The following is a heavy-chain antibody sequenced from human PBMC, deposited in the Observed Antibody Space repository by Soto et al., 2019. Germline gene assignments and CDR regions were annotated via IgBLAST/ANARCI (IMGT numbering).Heavy chain of an antibody. V-gene: IGHV3-9*01. CDR2: ISWNSGSI. CDR3: AKSSAGTYYYYYGMDV. J-gene: IGHJ6*02. CDR1: GFTFDDYA. D-gene: IGHD1-1*01. Sequence: GGSLRLSCAASGFTFDDYAMHWVRQAPGKGLEWVSGISWNSGSIGYADSVKGRFTISRDNAKNSLYLQMNSLRAEDTALYYCAKSSAGTYYYYYGMDVWGQGTTVTVSS.